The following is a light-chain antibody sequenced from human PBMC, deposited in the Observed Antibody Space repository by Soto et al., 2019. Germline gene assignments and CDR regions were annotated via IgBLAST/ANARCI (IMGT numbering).Light chain of an antibody. CDR3: QQYSDWFT. Sequence: EVVLTQSPATLSVSLGERATLSCRASQNVNTNLAWYQHKPGQTPRLLIVGAFTRATGISGRFGGSGSGTAFTLTFSSLQPEDFAVYYCQQYSDWFTLGGGTKVEIK. CDR2: GAF. CDR1: QNVNTN. V-gene: IGKV3D-15*01. J-gene: IGKJ4*01.